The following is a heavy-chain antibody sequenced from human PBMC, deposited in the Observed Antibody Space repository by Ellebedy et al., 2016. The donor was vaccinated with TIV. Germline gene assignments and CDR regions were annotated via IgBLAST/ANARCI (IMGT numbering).Heavy chain of an antibody. CDR2: IYYSGST. J-gene: IGHJ4*02. Sequence: SETLSLXXTVSGGSISSYYWSWIRQPPGKGLEWIGYIYYSGSTYYNPSLKSRVTISVDTSKNQFSLKLSSVTAADTAVYYCARELGYCSGGSCLRYFDYWGQGTLVTVSS. D-gene: IGHD2-15*01. V-gene: IGHV4-59*01. CDR1: GGSISSYY. CDR3: ARELGYCSGGSCLRYFDY.